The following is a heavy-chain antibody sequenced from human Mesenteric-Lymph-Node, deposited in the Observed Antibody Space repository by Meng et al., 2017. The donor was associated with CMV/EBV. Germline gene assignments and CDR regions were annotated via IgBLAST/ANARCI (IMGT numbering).Heavy chain of an antibody. Sequence: VQVPQWGEGLFKPSETLPLACAVYGGSFSGYYWSWIRQHPGKGLEWIGEINHSGSTNYNPSLKSRVTISVDTSKNQFSLKLSSVTAADTAVYYCARHQRWLKSEGGFNYWGQGTLVTVSS. J-gene: IGHJ4*02. D-gene: IGHD4-23*01. CDR3: ARHQRWLKSEGGFNY. CDR1: GGSFSGYY. V-gene: IGHV4-34*01. CDR2: INHSGST.